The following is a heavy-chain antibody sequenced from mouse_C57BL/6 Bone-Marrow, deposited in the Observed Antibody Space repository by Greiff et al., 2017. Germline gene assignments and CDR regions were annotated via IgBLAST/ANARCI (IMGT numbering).Heavy chain of an antibody. Sequence: EVQLQQSGAELVRPGASVKLSCTASGFNIQDDYMHWVKQRPEQGLEWIGWIDPENGDTEYASKFQGKATITADTSSNTAYLQLSSLTSEDTAVYYCTTTVVPRDYFDYWGQGTTLTVSS. CDR3: TTTVVPRDYFDY. CDR2: IDPENGDT. V-gene: IGHV14-4*01. CDR1: GFNIQDDY. D-gene: IGHD1-1*01. J-gene: IGHJ2*01.